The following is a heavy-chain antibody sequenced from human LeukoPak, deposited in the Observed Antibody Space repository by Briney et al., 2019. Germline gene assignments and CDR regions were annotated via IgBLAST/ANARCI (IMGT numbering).Heavy chain of an antibody. Sequence: GESLKISCKGSGYSFTSYWIGWVRQMPGKGLEWMGSIYPGDSDTRYSPSFQGQVTISADKSISTSYLQWSSLKASDTAMYYCARIHYSSSSVFSWFDPWGQGTLVTVSS. CDR2: IYPGDSDT. V-gene: IGHV5-51*01. CDR1: GYSFTSYW. CDR3: ARIHYSSSSVFSWFDP. D-gene: IGHD6-6*01. J-gene: IGHJ5*02.